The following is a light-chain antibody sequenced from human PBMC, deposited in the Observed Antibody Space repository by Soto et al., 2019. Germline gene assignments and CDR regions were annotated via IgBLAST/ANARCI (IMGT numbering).Light chain of an antibody. CDR1: ESIARH. Sequence: DIQMTQSPSSLSASVGDRVTITCRASESIARHLHWYQQKPGKAPKLLIYAASSLQNGVPSRFRGGGSGTDFTLTISNRQPEDFATYYCQQSYSALSITFGQGTRLEIK. V-gene: IGKV1-39*01. J-gene: IGKJ5*01. CDR3: QQSYSALSIT. CDR2: AAS.